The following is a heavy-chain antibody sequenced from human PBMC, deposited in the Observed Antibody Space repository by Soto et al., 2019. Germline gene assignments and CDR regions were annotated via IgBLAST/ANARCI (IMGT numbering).Heavy chain of an antibody. Sequence: ASVKVSCKASGGTFSSYAISWVRRAPGQGLEWMGGIIPIFGTANYAQKFQGRVTITADESTSTAYMELSSLRSEDTAVYYCARTQVGATSKFDYWGQGTLVTVSS. CDR2: IIPIFGTA. CDR3: ARTQVGATSKFDY. D-gene: IGHD1-26*01. J-gene: IGHJ4*02. CDR1: GGTFSSYA. V-gene: IGHV1-69*13.